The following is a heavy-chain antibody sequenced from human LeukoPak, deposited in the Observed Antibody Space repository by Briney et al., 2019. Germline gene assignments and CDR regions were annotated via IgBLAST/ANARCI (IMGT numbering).Heavy chain of an antibody. V-gene: IGHV3-23*01. Sequence: GGSLGLSCAASGFTFSSYAMSWVRQAPGKGLEWVSAISGSGGSTYYADSVKGRFTISRDNSKNTLYLQMNSLRAEDTAVYYCAKTRAAGTFYFDYWGQGTLVTVSS. CDR2: ISGSGGST. D-gene: IGHD6-13*01. J-gene: IGHJ4*02. CDR3: AKTRAAGTFYFDY. CDR1: GFTFSSYA.